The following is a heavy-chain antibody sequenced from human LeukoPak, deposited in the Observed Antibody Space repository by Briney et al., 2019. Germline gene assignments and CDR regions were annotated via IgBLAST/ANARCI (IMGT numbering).Heavy chain of an antibody. Sequence: XKVSXXXXXEXSMHXVRQAPGKGLEWMGGFDPEDGETIYAQKFQGRVTMTEDTSTDTAYMELSSLRSEDTAVYYCATAPSLVYSSGWYDYWGQGTLVTVSS. D-gene: IGHD6-19*01. CDR1: XXXXXEXS. CDR3: ATAPSLVYSSGWYDY. CDR2: FDPEDGET. J-gene: IGHJ4*02. V-gene: IGHV1-24*01.